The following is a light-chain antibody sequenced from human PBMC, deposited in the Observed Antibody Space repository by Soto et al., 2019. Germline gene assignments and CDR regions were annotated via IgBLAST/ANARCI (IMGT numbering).Light chain of an antibody. V-gene: IGKV1-5*03. CDR3: QQYNSYRT. CDR1: QSISSW. CDR2: KAS. J-gene: IGKJ1*01. Sequence: IQMTQSPSTLSASVGDRVTITCRAIQSISSWLAWYQEKPGKAPKVLIYKASSLESGVPSTLSGSGSGTEFTLTISSLQPDDFATYYCQQYNSYRTCGHGTKVDIK.